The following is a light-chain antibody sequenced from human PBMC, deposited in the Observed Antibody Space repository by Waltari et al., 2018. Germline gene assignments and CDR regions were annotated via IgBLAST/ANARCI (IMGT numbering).Light chain of an antibody. CDR3: CSYAGSFWV. V-gene: IGLV2-23*02. CDR2: DVS. Sequence: QSALTQPASVSGSPGQSITISCTGTSSDVGGYNYVSWYQQHPGKAPKLMIYDVSKRPSGVSNRFSGSKSGNTASLTISGLQAGDEADYYCCSYAGSFWVFGGGTKLTVL. J-gene: IGLJ3*02. CDR1: SSDVGGYNY.